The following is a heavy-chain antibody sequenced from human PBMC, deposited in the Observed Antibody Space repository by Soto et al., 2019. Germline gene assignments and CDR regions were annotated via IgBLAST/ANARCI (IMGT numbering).Heavy chain of an antibody. J-gene: IGHJ4*02. CDR2: ISSSSSYI. V-gene: IGHV3-21*01. Sequence: EVQLVESGGGLVKPGGSLRLSCAASGFTFSSYSMNWVRQAPGKGLEWVSSISSSSSYIYYSDSVKGRFTISRDNAKNSLYLQMNSLRAEDTAVYYCARDRVVVVVAAHFNYWGQGTLVTVSS. CDR3: ARDRVVVVVAAHFNY. CDR1: GFTFSSYS. D-gene: IGHD2-15*01.